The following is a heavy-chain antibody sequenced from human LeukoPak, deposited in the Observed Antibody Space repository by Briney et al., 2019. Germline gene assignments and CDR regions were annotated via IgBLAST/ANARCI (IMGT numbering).Heavy chain of an antibody. Sequence: GGSLRLSCAASGFIFSSYAMSWVRQAPGQGLEWVSGMSGNGGTTYYADSVKGRFTISRGNSKNTLYLQMNNLRVEDTAVYYCARRDYYDSSGYSPLFDYWGQGTLVTVSS. V-gene: IGHV3-23*01. J-gene: IGHJ4*02. CDR1: GFIFSSYA. CDR2: MSGNGGTT. CDR3: ARRDYYDSSGYSPLFDY. D-gene: IGHD3-22*01.